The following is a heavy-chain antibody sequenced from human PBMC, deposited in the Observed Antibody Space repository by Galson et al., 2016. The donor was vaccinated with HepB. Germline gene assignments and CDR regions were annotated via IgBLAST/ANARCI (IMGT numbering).Heavy chain of an antibody. CDR2: ISYDGSSK. J-gene: IGHJ6*04. Sequence: SLRLSCAASGFTFSSYAMHWARQAPGKGLAWVAVISYDGSSKYYAGSVQGRFTISRDNAKDTLYLQMNSLRDDDTAVYFCARDERSSRRTARYYYGLDVGGKGTTVTVSS. CDR1: GFTFSSYA. D-gene: IGHD6-13*01. V-gene: IGHV3-30-3*01. CDR3: ARDERSSRRTARYYYGLDV.